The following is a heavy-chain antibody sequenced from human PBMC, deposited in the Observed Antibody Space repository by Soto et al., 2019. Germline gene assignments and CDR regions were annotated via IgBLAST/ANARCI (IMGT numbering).Heavy chain of an antibody. CDR3: AKVSRKGSAIDFDY. Sequence: QVQLVQSGAELEKPGASVKVSCKASGYTFSNYDMNWVRQATGQGPEWIGWVNPNNGDTGYAQKFQGRVTLTTDISTTTAYMELTSLRSEDTAIYYCAKVSRKGSAIDFDYWGHGTLITVSS. V-gene: IGHV1-8*01. D-gene: IGHD3-10*01. CDR1: GYTFSNYD. J-gene: IGHJ4*01. CDR2: VNPNNGDT.